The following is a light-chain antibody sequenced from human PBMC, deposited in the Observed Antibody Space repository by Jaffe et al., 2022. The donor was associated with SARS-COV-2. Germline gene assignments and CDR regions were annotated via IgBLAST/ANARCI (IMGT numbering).Light chain of an antibody. CDR3: QHYSSSPYT. CDR2: AAS. Sequence: EIVLTQSPGTLSLSPGERATLSCRASQSVSTYFAWYQQKPGQAPRLLIYAASDRATDIPDRFSGSGSGTDFTLTISRLEPEDFAVYYCQHYSSSPYTFGQGTKLEIK. J-gene: IGKJ2*01. CDR1: QSVSTY. V-gene: IGKV3-20*01.